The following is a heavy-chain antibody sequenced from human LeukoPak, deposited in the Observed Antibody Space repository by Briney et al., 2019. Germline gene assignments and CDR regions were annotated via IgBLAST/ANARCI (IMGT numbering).Heavy chain of an antibody. CDR2: ISYNSDTI. Sequence: GRSLRLSCAASGFTFDDYAMHWVRQAPGKGLEWVSGISYNSDTIAYADSVKGRFPISRDNAKNSLYLQMNSLRAEDTAEYYCARDYRTYYDSSGYYSLWGQGTLVTVSS. V-gene: IGHV3-9*01. J-gene: IGHJ4*02. CDR1: GFTFDDYA. CDR3: ARDYRTYYDSSGYYSL. D-gene: IGHD3-22*01.